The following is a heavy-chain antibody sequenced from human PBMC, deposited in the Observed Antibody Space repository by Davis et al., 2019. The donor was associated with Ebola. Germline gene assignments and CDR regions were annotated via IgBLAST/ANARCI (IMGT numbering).Heavy chain of an antibody. CDR2: ISSSCSTI. J-gene: IGHJ4*02. CDR1: GFTFSDYY. D-gene: IGHD6-19*01. Sequence: GESLKISCAASGFTFSDYYMSWIRQAPGKGLEWVSYISSSCSTIYYADSVKGRFTISRDNAKNSLYLQMNSLSVEDTAAYYCVGATQWLAYDYWGQGTLVTVSS. CDR3: VGATQWLAYDY. V-gene: IGHV3-11*01.